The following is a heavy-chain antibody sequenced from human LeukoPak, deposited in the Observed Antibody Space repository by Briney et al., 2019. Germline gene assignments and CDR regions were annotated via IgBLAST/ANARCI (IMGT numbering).Heavy chain of an antibody. J-gene: IGHJ4*02. D-gene: IGHD1-26*01. CDR1: GFTFSSYN. CDR2: ISSSSNYI. CDR3: ARGGSYFDY. Sequence: KPGGSLRLSCAASGFTFSSYNMNWVRQAPGKGLEWVASISSSSNYIYYVDSVKGRFTISRDNAKNSLYLQMNSLRAEDTAVHYCARGGSYFDYWGQGTLVTVSS. V-gene: IGHV3-21*01.